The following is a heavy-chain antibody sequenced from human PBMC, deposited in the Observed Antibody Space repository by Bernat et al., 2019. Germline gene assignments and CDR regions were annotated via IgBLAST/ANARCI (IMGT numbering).Heavy chain of an antibody. Sequence: QGELVQSGTEMKKLGASVSVSCKAPGFIFTSNGFAWVRQAPGQGLEWMGRVSAYNGDTQYAQKFQGRVLMTTDSSTTTAYMELMNLRSDDTAVYFCATTSVSLYWYFDLWGRGTLVTVSS. V-gene: IGHV1-18*01. CDR3: ATTSVSLYWYFDL. CDR2: VSAYNGDT. J-gene: IGHJ2*01. CDR1: GFIFTSNG.